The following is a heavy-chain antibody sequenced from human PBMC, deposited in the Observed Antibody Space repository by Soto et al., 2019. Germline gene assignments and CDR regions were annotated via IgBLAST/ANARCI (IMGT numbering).Heavy chain of an antibody. Sequence: AXSVKVSCKASGFPFTSHSIHWVRQSPGQGLEWMGVIKPGSGSTSYAQKFQGRVTMTSDTSTNTVYMELSRLRSEDTAMYYCARDRDILTGFYDYGMDVWGQRTTVTVSS. CDR2: IKPGSGST. CDR1: GFPFTSHS. J-gene: IGHJ6*02. CDR3: ARDRDILTGFYDYGMDV. V-gene: IGHV1-46*01. D-gene: IGHD3-9*01.